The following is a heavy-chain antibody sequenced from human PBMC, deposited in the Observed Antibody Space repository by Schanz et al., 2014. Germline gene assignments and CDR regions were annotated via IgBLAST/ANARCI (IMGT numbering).Heavy chain of an antibody. D-gene: IGHD5-12*01. CDR1: GFTFSRYG. V-gene: IGHV3-30*18. J-gene: IGHJ5*02. Sequence: QVHLVESGGGVVQPGRSLRLSCAASGFTFSRYGMHWVRQAPGNGLEWVAVISDDGSGKYSADSVKGRFTISRDNSKNMVFLQMTSLRAEDTAVYYCAKEKDGHSGYDLVSWGQGTLLIVSS. CDR3: AKEKDGHSGYDLVS. CDR2: ISDDGSGK.